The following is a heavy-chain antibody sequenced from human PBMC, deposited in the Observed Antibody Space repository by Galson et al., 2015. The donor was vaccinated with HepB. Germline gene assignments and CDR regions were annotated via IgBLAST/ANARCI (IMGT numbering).Heavy chain of an antibody. CDR1: GYTLTELS. CDR2: FDPEDGET. J-gene: IGHJ6*03. V-gene: IGHV1-24*01. D-gene: IGHD2-2*01. Sequence: SVKVSCKVSGYTLTELSMHWVRQAPGKGLEWMGGFDPEDGETIYAQKFQGRVTMTEDTSTDTAYMELSSLRSEDTAVYYCATLNCSSTSCAHYYYYYMDVWGKGTTVTVSS. CDR3: ATLNCSSTSCAHYYYYYMDV.